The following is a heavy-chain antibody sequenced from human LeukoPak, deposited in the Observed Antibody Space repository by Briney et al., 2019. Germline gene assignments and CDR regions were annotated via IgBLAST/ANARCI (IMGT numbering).Heavy chain of an antibody. Sequence: PSETLSLTCTVSGGSSSSHYWSWIRQPPGKGLEWIGYIYYSGSTNYNPSLKSRVTISVDTSKNQFSLKLSSVTAAGTAVYYCARARFGELLTSWGQGTLVTVSS. CDR2: IYYSGST. CDR1: GGSSSSHY. V-gene: IGHV4-59*11. D-gene: IGHD3-10*01. CDR3: ARARFGELLTS. J-gene: IGHJ5*02.